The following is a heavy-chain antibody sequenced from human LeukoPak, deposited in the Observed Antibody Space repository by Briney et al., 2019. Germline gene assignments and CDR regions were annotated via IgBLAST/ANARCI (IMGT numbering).Heavy chain of an antibody. CDR1: DDSITSSSYY. D-gene: IGHD1-20*01. Sequence: SETLSLTCTVSDDSITSSSYYWAWIRQSPGKGLEFIGTIYYSGSTDYNPSPKSRVTISVDTSKNQFSLKLSSVTAADTAVYYCARDGVYLDYWGQGTLVTVSS. CDR3: ARDGVYLDY. CDR2: IYYSGST. J-gene: IGHJ4*02. V-gene: IGHV4-39*07.